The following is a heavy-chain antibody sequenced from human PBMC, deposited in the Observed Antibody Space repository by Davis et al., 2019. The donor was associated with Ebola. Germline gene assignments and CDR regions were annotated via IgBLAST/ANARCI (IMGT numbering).Heavy chain of an antibody. Sequence: ASVKVSCKASGGTFSSNSISWVRQAPGQGLEWMGWINAGNGNTKYSQKFQGRVTITRDTSASTAYMELSSLRSDDTAVYYCAREGDYGDQVVVGYWGQGTLVTVSS. CDR1: GGTFSSNS. CDR2: INAGNGNT. CDR3: AREGDYGDQVVVGY. D-gene: IGHD4-17*01. J-gene: IGHJ4*02. V-gene: IGHV1-3*01.